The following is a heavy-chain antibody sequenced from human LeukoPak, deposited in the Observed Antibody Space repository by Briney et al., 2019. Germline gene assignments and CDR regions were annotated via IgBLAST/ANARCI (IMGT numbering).Heavy chain of an antibody. CDR3: VRGPLIAAAGTW. Sequence: KAGGSLRLSCAASGFSFSTYWMGWVRQTPGKGLEWVGHVKPDGSEQYYVDSVKGRLTISRDNAKNSLYLQMSSLKAEDAAVYYCVRGPLIAAAGTWWGQGTLVTVSS. J-gene: IGHJ4*02. V-gene: IGHV3-7*03. CDR2: VKPDGSEQ. D-gene: IGHD6-13*01. CDR1: GFSFSTYW.